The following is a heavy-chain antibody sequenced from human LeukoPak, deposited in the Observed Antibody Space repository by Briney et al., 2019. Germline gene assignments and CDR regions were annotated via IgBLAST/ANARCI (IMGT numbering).Heavy chain of an antibody. Sequence: GGSLRLSCAASGFTFSTYTMNWVRQAPGKGLEWVANIKQDGSETYYVDSVKGRFTISRDNAKNSLYLQMNSLRDEDTAVYYCARGGSGYSYGKIDSWGQGILVTVSS. CDR1: GFTFSTYT. J-gene: IGHJ4*02. CDR2: IKQDGSET. D-gene: IGHD5-18*01. CDR3: ARGGSGYSYGKIDS. V-gene: IGHV3-7*01.